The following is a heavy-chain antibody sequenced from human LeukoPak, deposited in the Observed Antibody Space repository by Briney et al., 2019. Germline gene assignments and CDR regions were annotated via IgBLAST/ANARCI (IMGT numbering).Heavy chain of an antibody. Sequence: GGSLGLSCSASGFNFRTHAMHWVRQAPGKGLQWVAMVWGGGSCKYYTDSVKGRFSLSRDNSRSRVHLQMESRRGGGTAVYYCAIDPPDSGWAFSSWGQGALLTVSS. CDR3: AIDPPDSGWAFSS. CDR2: VWGGGSCK. J-gene: IGHJ5*02. D-gene: IGHD6-19*01. V-gene: IGHV3-33*03. CDR1: GFNFRTHA.